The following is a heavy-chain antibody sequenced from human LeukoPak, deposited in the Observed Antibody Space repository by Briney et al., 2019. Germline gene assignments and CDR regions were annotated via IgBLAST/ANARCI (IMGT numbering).Heavy chain of an antibody. V-gene: IGHV3-7*01. J-gene: IGHJ4*02. CDR3: ARNYFDY. CDR2: IKEDGSQK. Sequence: PGGSLRLSCAASGFTFSSYWMTWVRQAPGKGPEWVANIKEDGSQKYYVDSVKGRFTISRDNAKNLLYLQMNSLRAEDTALYYCARNYFDYWGQGTLVTVSS. CDR1: GFTFSSYW.